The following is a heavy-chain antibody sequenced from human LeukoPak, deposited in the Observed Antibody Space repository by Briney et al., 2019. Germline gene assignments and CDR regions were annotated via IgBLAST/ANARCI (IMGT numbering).Heavy chain of an antibody. D-gene: IGHD2-21*01. CDR1: GFTFSSYA. CDR3: AKDPRFPGGTYYYYYGMDV. V-gene: IGHV3-23*01. CDR2: ISGSGGST. J-gene: IGHJ6*02. Sequence: HLGGSLRLSCAASGFTFSSYAMSWVRQAPVKGLEWVSAISGSGGSTYYADSVKGRFTISRDNSKNTLYLQMNSLRAEDTAVYYCAKDPRFPGGTYYYYYGMDVWGQGTTVTVSS.